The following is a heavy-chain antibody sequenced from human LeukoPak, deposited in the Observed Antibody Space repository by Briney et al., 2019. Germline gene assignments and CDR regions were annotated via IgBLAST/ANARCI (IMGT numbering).Heavy chain of an antibody. Sequence: GASVKVSCKASGGTFSSYAISWVRQAPGQGLEWMGRIIPILGIANYAQKFQGRVTITADKSTSTAYMELSSLRSEDTAVYYCARDRLITMVREVTYNWFAPWGQGTLVTVSS. D-gene: IGHD3-10*01. CDR2: IIPILGIA. V-gene: IGHV1-69*04. J-gene: IGHJ5*02. CDR3: ARDRLITMVREVTYNWFAP. CDR1: GGTFSSYA.